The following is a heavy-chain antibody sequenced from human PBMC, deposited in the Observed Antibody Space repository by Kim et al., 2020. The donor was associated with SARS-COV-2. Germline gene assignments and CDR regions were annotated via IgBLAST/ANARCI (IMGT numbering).Heavy chain of an antibody. D-gene: IGHD6-6*01. CDR2: T. Sequence: TDNNPSLKSRVTISVDTSKNQFSLKLSSVTAADTAVYYCATDSSSSVDYWGQGTLVTVSS. V-gene: IGHV4-39*01. CDR3: ATDSSSSVDY. J-gene: IGHJ4*02.